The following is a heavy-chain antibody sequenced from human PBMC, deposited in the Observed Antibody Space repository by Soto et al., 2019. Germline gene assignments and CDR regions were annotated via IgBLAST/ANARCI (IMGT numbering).Heavy chain of an antibody. Sequence: GGSLRLSCAASGFTFSSYAMSWVRQAPGKGLEWVSAISGSGGSTYYADSVKGRFTISRDNSKNTLYLQMNSLRAEDTAVYYCAKRGAESGGTIFGAPVWGPYYYYYMDVWGKGTTVTVSS. CDR2: ISGSGGST. J-gene: IGHJ6*03. D-gene: IGHD3-3*01. CDR1: GFTFSSYA. CDR3: AKRGAESGGTIFGAPVWGPYYYYYMDV. V-gene: IGHV3-23*01.